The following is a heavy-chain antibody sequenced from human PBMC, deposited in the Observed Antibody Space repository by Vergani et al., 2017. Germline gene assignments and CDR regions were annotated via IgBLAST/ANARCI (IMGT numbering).Heavy chain of an antibody. Sequence: QVQLQESGPGLVRPSQTLSLTCTVSGGSISSGSYYWSWFRQPAGKGLEWIGRFYTGGGTSYNPSLKSRVTISVDTSKYQFSLQLSSVTAADTAVYYCARDPLYSTTWPFLLLDMDVWGQGTTVTVSS. V-gene: IGHV4-61*02. CDR3: ARDPLYSTTWPFLLLDMDV. CDR2: FYTGGGT. CDR1: GGSISSGSYY. J-gene: IGHJ6*02. D-gene: IGHD6-13*01.